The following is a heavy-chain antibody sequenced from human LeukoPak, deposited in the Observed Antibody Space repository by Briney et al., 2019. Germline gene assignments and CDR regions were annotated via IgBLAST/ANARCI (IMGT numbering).Heavy chain of an antibody. CDR1: GGSISSYY. J-gene: IGHJ4*02. D-gene: IGHD1-1*01. Sequence: SSETLSLTCTVSGGSISSYYWSWIRQPPGKGLEWIGYIFYSGSTANNPSLKSRVTISVDTSKNQFSLKLSSVTAADTAVYYCARDPHSGDKLEPSADYWGQGTLVTVSS. CDR2: IFYSGST. V-gene: IGHV4-59*12. CDR3: ARDPHSGDKLEPSADY.